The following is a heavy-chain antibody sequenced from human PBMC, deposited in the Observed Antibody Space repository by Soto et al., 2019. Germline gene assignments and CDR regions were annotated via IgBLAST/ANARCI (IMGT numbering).Heavy chain of an antibody. CDR3: ARGDVVAATYFDY. V-gene: IGHV4-30-4*01. Sequence: QVQLQESGPGLVKPSQTLSLTCTVSGGSISSGDYYWSWIRQPPGKGLEWIGYIYYSGSTYYNPSLKSRVTISVYTSKNQFSLKLSSVTAAVTAVYYCARGDVVAATYFDYWGQGTLVTVSS. J-gene: IGHJ4*02. CDR1: GGSISSGDYY. CDR2: IYYSGST. D-gene: IGHD2-15*01.